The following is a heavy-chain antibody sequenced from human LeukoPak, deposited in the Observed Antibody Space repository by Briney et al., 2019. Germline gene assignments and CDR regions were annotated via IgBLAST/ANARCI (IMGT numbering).Heavy chain of an antibody. CDR1: GFTFDDYA. CDR3: AKVSDFWSGYYFQH. Sequence: PGGSLSLSCAATGFTFDDYAMHWVRQAPGKGLEWVSGISWNSGSIGYADSVKGRFTISRDNAKNSLYLQMNSLRAEDTAVYYCAKVSDFWSGYYFQHWGQGTLVTVSS. CDR2: ISWNSGSI. J-gene: IGHJ1*01. D-gene: IGHD3-3*01. V-gene: IGHV3-9*01.